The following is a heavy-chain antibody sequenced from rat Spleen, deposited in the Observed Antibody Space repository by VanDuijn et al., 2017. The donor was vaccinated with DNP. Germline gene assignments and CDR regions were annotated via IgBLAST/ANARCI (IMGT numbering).Heavy chain of an antibody. V-gene: IGHV5S10*01. D-gene: IGHD1-6*01. CDR2: INYDGSST. J-gene: IGHJ3*01. CDR1: GFTFSDYA. CDR3: TTGYYGYWFTY. Sequence: VQLVESGGGLVQPGDSLKLSCAASGFTFSDYAMAWVRQSPKKDLEWVATINYDGSSTHYRDSVKGRFTISRDNVKSTLYLQMDSLRSEDTATYYCTTGYYGYWFTYWGQGTLVTVSS.